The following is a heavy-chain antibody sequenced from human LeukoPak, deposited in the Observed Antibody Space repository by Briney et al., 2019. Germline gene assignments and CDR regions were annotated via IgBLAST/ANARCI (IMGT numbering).Heavy chain of an antibody. CDR2: MNPNSGNT. V-gene: IGHV1-8*01. D-gene: IGHD2/OR15-2a*01. Sequence: GASVKVSCKVSGYTLTELSMHWVRQAPGKGLEWMGWMNPNSGNTGYAQKFQGRVTMTRNTSISTAYMELSSLRSEDTAVYYCARVWFLGFDYWGQGTLVTVSS. J-gene: IGHJ4*02. CDR1: GYTLTELS. CDR3: ARVWFLGFDY.